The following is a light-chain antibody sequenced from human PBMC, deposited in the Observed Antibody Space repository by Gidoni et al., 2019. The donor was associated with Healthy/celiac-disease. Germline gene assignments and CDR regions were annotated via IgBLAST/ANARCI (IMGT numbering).Light chain of an antibody. CDR3: QQYNNWPPWT. V-gene: IGKV3-15*01. CDR1: QSISTT. Sequence: EIVLTQSPATLSVSPGERATLSCRASQSISTTLAWYQQKPGQAPRLLIYGASTRATGIPARFSGSGSGTEFTLTISSLQSEDFAVYYCQQYNNWPPWTFGQETKVEIK. J-gene: IGKJ1*01. CDR2: GAS.